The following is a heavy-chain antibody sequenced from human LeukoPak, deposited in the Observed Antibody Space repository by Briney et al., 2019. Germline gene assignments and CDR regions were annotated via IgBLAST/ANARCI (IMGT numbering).Heavy chain of an antibody. J-gene: IGHJ6*02. Sequence: SETLSLTCTVSGGSISSSSYYWGWIRQPPGKGLEWIGSIYYSGSTYYNPSLKSRVTISVDTSKNQFSLKLSSVTAADTAVYYCARTVVLRFLEWFPGYYGMDVSGQGTTVTVSS. CDR3: ARTVVLRFLEWFPGYYGMDV. D-gene: IGHD3-3*01. CDR1: GGSISSSSYY. V-gene: IGHV4-39*07. CDR2: IYYSGST.